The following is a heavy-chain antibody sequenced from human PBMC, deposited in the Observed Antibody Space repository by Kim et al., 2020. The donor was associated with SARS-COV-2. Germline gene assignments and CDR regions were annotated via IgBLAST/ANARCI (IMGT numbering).Heavy chain of an antibody. CDR2: MNPNSGNT. Sequence: ASVKVSCKASGYTFTSYDINWVRQATGQGLEWMGWMNPNSGNTGYAQKFQGRVTMTRNTSISTAYMELSSLRSEDTAVYYCARGKSTSFIVTHYYYYGMDVWGQGTTVTVSS. CDR1: GYTFTSYD. J-gene: IGHJ6*02. CDR3: ARGKSTSFIVTHYYYYGMDV. D-gene: IGHD2-2*01. V-gene: IGHV1-8*01.